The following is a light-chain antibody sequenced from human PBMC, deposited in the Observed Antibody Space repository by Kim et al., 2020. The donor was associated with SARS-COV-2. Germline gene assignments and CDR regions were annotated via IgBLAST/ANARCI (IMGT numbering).Light chain of an antibody. CDR2: KNN. V-gene: IGLV1-44*01. CDR3: AAWENSLVGRV. J-gene: IGLJ3*02. CDR1: SSNIGGNT. Sequence: QPVLTQPPSASGTPGQSVTISCSGRSSNIGGNTVTWYQQVPGTAPKLLIYKNNQRPSGVPDRFSGSKSGTSASLAISGLQSEDEADYYCAAWENSLVGRVFGGGTQLTVL.